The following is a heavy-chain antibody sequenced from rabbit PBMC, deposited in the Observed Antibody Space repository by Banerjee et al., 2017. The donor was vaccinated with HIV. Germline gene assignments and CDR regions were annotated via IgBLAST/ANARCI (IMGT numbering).Heavy chain of an antibody. CDR1: GFSFSSGYD. V-gene: IGHV1S40*01. Sequence: SLEESGGGLVKPGGTLTLTGTASGFSFSSGYDMCWVRQAPGKGLEWIGCIYTGSSGTTDYANWARGRFTISKTSSTTVTLQMTSLTAADTATYFCAREVGDGYGDYRYGYGLWGQGTLVTVS. CDR3: AREVGDGYGDYRYGYGL. D-gene: IGHD2-1*01. J-gene: IGHJ4*01. CDR2: IYTGSSGTT.